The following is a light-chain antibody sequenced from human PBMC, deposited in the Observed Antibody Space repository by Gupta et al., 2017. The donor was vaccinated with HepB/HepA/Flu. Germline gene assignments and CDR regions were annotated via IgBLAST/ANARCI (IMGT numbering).Light chain of an antibody. V-gene: IGKV1-39*01. J-gene: IGKJ3*01. Sequence: DIQMTQSPSSLSASVGDRVTITCRASQSIRRYLNWYQQKPGKAPRLLIYAASSLQSGVPSRFSGSGSGTDFTLTISSLQPEDFATYYCQQTYGIPRTFGPGIKVDIK. CDR3: QQTYGIPRT. CDR1: QSIRRY. CDR2: AAS.